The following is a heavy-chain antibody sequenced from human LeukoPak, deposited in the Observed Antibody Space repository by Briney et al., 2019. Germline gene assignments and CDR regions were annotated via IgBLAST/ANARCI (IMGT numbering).Heavy chain of an antibody. D-gene: IGHD3-22*01. CDR1: GFTFSSYA. Sequence: GGSLRLSCAASGFTFSSYAMSWVRQAPGKGLEWVSAISGSGGSTYYADSVKGRFTISRDNSKNTLYLQMNSLKSDDTAVYYCASESSDSSGIYFDYWGQGTLVTVSS. CDR2: ISGSGGST. V-gene: IGHV3-23*01. CDR3: ASESSDSSGIYFDY. J-gene: IGHJ4*02.